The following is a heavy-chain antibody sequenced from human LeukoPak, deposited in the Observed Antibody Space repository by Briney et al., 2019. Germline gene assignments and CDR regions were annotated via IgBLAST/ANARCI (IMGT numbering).Heavy chain of an antibody. Sequence: SETLSLTCAVSGGSISSSNWWSWVRQPPGKGLEWIGEIYHSGSTNYNPSLKSRVTISVDKSKNQFSLKLSSVTAADTAVYYCARAPGYSYGSLPFDYWGQGTLVTVSS. J-gene: IGHJ4*02. CDR2: IYHSGST. CDR1: GGSISSSNW. D-gene: IGHD5-18*01. CDR3: ARAPGYSYGSLPFDY. V-gene: IGHV4-4*02.